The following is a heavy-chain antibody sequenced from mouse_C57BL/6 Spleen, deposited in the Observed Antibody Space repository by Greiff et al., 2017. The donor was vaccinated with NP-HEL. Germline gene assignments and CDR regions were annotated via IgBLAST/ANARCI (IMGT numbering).Heavy chain of an antibody. CDR2: ISSGGDYI. D-gene: IGHD1-1*01. J-gene: IGHJ3*01. V-gene: IGHV5-9-1*02. CDR1: GFTFSSYA. CDR3: TSGSSLAWFAY. Sequence: DVMLVESGEGLVKPGGSLKLSCAASGFTFSSYAMSWVRQTPEKRLEWVAYISSGGDYIYYADTVKGRFTISRDNARNTLYLQMSSLKSEDTAMYYCTSGSSLAWFAYWGQGTLVTVSA.